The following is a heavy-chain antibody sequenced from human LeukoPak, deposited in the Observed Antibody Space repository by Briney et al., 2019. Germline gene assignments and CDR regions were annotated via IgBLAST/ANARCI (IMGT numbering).Heavy chain of an antibody. CDR1: GGPIRNWC. J-gene: IGHJ4*02. CDR3: ATGLGVFDY. V-gene: IGHV4-4*07. D-gene: IGHD1-14*01. CDR2: ICLSADI. Sequence: SGTLSLTCSISGGPIRNWCWNWIRQSAGKRLEWIGSICLSADINYKPSLKSRLTLSPDMSNNEISLKLTSVTAADTAVYYCATGLGVFDYWGRGILVTVSS.